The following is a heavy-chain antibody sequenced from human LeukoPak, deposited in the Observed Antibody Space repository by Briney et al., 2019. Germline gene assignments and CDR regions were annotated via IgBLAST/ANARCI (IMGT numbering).Heavy chain of an antibody. V-gene: IGHV7-4-1*02. CDR2: INTNTGNP. CDR1: GYTFTSYA. D-gene: IGHD3-16*02. Sequence: ASVKVSCKAPGYTFTSYAMNWVRQAPGQGLEWMGWINTNTGNPTYAQGFTGRFVFSLDTSVSTAYLHISSLKAEDTAVYYCARGSDYDYVWGSYRFTGYYYMDVWGKGTTVTVSS. CDR3: ARGSDYDYVWGSYRFTGYYYMDV. J-gene: IGHJ6*03.